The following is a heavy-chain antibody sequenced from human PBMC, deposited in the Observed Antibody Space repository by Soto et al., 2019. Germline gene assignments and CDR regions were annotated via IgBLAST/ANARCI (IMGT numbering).Heavy chain of an antibody. J-gene: IGHJ4*02. CDR2: IVPIYRTA. CDR1: AGTFSSYR. Sequence: SVKVSCNASAGTFSSYRINGVRQAPGQGLEWVRGIVPIYRTADXAQNFQGRVTSTAAASARTSYMKLRSRKSQDTAVYYCVRDSGAQLSRRWGQVTLVTVSS. V-gene: IGHV1-69*13. CDR3: VRDSGAQLSRR. D-gene: IGHD5-18*01.